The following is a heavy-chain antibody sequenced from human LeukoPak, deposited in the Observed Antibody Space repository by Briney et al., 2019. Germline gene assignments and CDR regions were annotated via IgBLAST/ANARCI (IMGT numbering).Heavy chain of an antibody. J-gene: IGHJ5*02. V-gene: IGHV1-8*01. D-gene: IGHD3-10*01. Sequence: ASVKVSCKASGYTFTSYDSNWVRQATGQGLEWMGWMNPNSGNTGYAQKFQGRVTMTRNTSISTAYMELSSLRSEDTAVYYCARGLIETQGLVIKSVLLWFGELSPWGQGTLVTGSS. CDR3: ARGLIETQGLVIKSVLLWFGELSP. CDR2: MNPNSGNT. CDR1: GYTFTSYD.